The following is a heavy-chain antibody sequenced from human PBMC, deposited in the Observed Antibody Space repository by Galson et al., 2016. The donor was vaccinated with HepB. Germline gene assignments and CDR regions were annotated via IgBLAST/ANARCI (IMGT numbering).Heavy chain of an antibody. Sequence: SLRLSCAASGFNFGTYVMHWVRQAPGKGLEWLAVISSDGANKYYADSVKGRFTISRDNSKNTLYLQMNSRRTDDTAVYYCASPVGATADIWGQGTMVTVSS. CDR1: GFNFGTYV. CDR3: ASPVGATADI. V-gene: IGHV3-30*03. J-gene: IGHJ3*02. CDR2: ISSDGANK. D-gene: IGHD1-26*01.